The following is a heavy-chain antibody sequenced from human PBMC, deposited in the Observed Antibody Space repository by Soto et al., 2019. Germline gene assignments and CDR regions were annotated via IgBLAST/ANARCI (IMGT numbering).Heavy chain of an antibody. CDR2: ISGSGGST. Sequence: EVQLLESGGGLVQPGGSLRLSCAASGFTFSSYAMRWVRQAPGKGLEWVSAISGSGGSTYYADSVKGRFTISRDNSKNTRYLQMNSLRAEDTAVYYCARPPRGYQLPNAFDIWGQGTMVTVSS. D-gene: IGHD2-2*01. CDR3: ARPPRGYQLPNAFDI. J-gene: IGHJ3*02. CDR1: GFTFSSYA. V-gene: IGHV3-23*01.